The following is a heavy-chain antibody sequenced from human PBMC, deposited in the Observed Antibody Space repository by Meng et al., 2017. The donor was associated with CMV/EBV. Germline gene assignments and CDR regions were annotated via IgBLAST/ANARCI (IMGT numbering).Heavy chain of an antibody. J-gene: IGHJ6*02. CDR2: ISSSGSTI. CDR1: GFTFSDYY. V-gene: IGHV3-11*01. D-gene: IGHD7-27*01. CDR3: ARFSSNWGRGNYYYYGMDV. Sequence: GGSLKISCAASGFTFSDYYMSWIRQAPGKGLEWVSYISSSGSTIYYADSVKGRFTISRDNAKNSLYLQMNSLRAEDTAVYYCARFSSNWGRGNYYYYGMDVWGQGTTVTVSS.